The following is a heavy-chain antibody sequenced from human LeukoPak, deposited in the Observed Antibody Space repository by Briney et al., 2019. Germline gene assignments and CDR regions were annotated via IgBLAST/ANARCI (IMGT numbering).Heavy chain of an antibody. CDR3: AAEGGYYGSGSYYKLATRYYYMDV. V-gene: IGHV1-58*01. J-gene: IGHJ6*03. CDR1: GFTFTSSA. CDR2: IVVGSGNT. D-gene: IGHD3-10*01. Sequence: GASVKVSCKASGFTFTSSAVQWVRQARGQRLEWIGWIVVGSGNTNYAQKFQERVTITRDMSTSTAYMELSSLRSEDTAVYYCAAEGGYYGSGSYYKLATRYYYMDVWGKGTTVTVSS.